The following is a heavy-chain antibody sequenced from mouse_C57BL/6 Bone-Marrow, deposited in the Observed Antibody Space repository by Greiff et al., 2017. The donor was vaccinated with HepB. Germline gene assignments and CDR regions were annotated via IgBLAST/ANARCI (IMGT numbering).Heavy chain of an antibody. CDR2: ISDGGSYT. V-gene: IGHV5-4*01. CDR3: AREELLITTVVAYYFDY. CDR1: GFTFSSYA. Sequence: EVKLMESGGGLVKPGGSLKLSCAASGFTFSSYAMSWVRQTPEKRLEWVATISDGGSYTYYPDNVKGRFTISRDNAKNNLYLQMSHLKSEDTAMYYCAREELLITTVVAYYFDYWGQGTTLTVSS. D-gene: IGHD1-1*01. J-gene: IGHJ2*01.